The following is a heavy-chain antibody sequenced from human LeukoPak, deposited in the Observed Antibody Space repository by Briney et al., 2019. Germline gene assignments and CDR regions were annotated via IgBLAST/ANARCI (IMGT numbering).Heavy chain of an antibody. CDR2: INSDGSST. D-gene: IGHD6-13*01. CDR1: GFTFSTYW. CDR3: SRDREQQPTFDY. J-gene: IGHJ4*02. V-gene: IGHV3-74*01. Sequence: GGSLRLSCAASGFTFSTYWMHWVRHAPGKGLVWVSRINSDGSSTNYADSVKGRFTISRDNAKNTLYLQMNSLRAEDTAAYFCSRDREQQPTFDYWGLGTLVTVSS.